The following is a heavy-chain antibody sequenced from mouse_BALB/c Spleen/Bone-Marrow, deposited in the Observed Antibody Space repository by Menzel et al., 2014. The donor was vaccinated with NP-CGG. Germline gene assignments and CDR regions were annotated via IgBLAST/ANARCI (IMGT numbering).Heavy chain of an antibody. D-gene: IGHD4-1*01. CDR1: GFTFSSFG. CDR3: TRGGNWEDFDY. J-gene: IGHJ2*01. CDR2: ISSDSGAI. Sequence: EVMLVESGGGLVQPGGSRKLSCAASGFTFSSFGMHWVRQAPEKGLEWIAYISSDSGAIFYADTVKGRFTISRDNPKSTLFLQMTSLRSEDTAIYFCTRGGNWEDFDYWGQGTTLTVSS. V-gene: IGHV5-17*02.